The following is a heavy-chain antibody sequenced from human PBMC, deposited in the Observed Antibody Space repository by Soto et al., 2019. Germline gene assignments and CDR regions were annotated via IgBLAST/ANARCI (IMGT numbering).Heavy chain of an antibody. CDR2: VSKDGSIQ. D-gene: IGHD3-10*01. Sequence: GGSLRLSCEASGFTFSDYAMQWVRQAPGKGLEWVAVVSKDGSIQYYADSVRGRFTISRDNPKNMLYLQMDSLRVEDSAVFYCVRENYYGSTTLGGRDMWGQGTMVTVSS. CDR1: GFTFSDYA. V-gene: IGHV3-30-3*01. J-gene: IGHJ3*02. CDR3: VRENYYGSTTLGGRDM.